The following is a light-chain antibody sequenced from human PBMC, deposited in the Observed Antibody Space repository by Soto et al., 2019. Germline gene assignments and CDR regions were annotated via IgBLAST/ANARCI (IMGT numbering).Light chain of an antibody. CDR3: QHYNNWPFT. V-gene: IGKV3-15*01. CDR2: GAS. Sequence: EIVMTQSPATLSVSPGERATLSCRASQSVSSNLAWYQQKPGQAPTLLIYGASARATGIPAKFSGSGSGTEFTLTISSLQYEDFAVYYCQHYNNWPFTVGQGTKLEI. CDR1: QSVSSN. J-gene: IGKJ2*01.